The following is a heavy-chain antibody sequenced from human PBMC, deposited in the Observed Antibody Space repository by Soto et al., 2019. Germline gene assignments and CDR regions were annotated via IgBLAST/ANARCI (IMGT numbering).Heavy chain of an antibody. CDR3: AKDYYDSSGYDYYYYYGMDV. Sequence: EVQLLESGGGLVQPGGSLRLSCAASGFTFSSYAMSWVRQAPGKGLEWVSAISGSGGSTYYADSVKGRLTISRDNSKNTMYLQMNSLRAEDTAVYYCAKDYYDSSGYDYYYYYGMDVWGQGTTVTVSS. D-gene: IGHD3-22*01. V-gene: IGHV3-23*01. CDR1: GFTFSSYA. J-gene: IGHJ6*02. CDR2: ISGSGGST.